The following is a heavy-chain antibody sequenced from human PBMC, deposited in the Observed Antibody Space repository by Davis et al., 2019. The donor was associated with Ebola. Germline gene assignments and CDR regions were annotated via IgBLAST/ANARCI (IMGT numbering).Heavy chain of an antibody. CDR2: INSDGSST. D-gene: IGHD6-13*01. CDR3: ARDTTPPISSSWYYYYYGMDV. J-gene: IGHJ6*02. CDR1: GFTFSSYW. Sequence: GESLKISCAASGFTFSSYWMHWVRQAPGKGLVWVSRINSDGSSTTYADSVKGRFTISRDNAKNTLYLQMNSLRAEDTAVYYCARDTTPPISSSWYYYYYGMDVWGQGTTVTVSS. V-gene: IGHV3-74*01.